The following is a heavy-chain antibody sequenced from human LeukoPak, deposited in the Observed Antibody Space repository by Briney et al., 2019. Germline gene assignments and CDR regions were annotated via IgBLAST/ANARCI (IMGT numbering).Heavy chain of an antibody. CDR1: GGTFSSYA. Sequence: ASVKVSCKASGGTFSSYAISWVRQAPGQGLEWMGRIIPILGIANYAQKFQGRVTITADKSTSTAYMELSSLRSEDTALYYCARENWGSGIAAARYWGYWGQGTLVTVSS. D-gene: IGHD6-13*01. V-gene: IGHV1-69*04. J-gene: IGHJ4*02. CDR3: ARENWGSGIAAARYWGY. CDR2: IIPILGIA.